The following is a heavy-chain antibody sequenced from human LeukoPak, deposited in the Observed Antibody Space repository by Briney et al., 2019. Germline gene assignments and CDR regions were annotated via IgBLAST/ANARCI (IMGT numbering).Heavy chain of an antibody. CDR1: GFTFSDYS. D-gene: IGHD1-1*01. Sequence: GGSLRLSCAASGFTFSDYSMNWVRQAPGKGLEWVSSIGIDSGNSNYADSVKGRFIISGDKAKNSLYLQMNSLRVEDTAVYYGAREYKDAFDNWGQGTLVTVSS. CDR2: IGIDSGNS. CDR3: AREYKDAFDN. V-gene: IGHV3-48*01. J-gene: IGHJ4*02.